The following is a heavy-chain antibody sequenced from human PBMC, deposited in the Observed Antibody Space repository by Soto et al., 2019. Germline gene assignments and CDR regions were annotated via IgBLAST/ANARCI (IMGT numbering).Heavy chain of an antibody. Sequence: PGGSLRLSCAASGFTFSSYAMSWVRQAPGKGLGWVSAISGSGGSTYYADSVKGRFTISRDNSKNTLYLQMNSLRAEDTAVYYCANPYASVFDYWGQGTLVTVSS. CDR2: ISGSGGST. V-gene: IGHV3-23*01. CDR1: GFTFSSYA. J-gene: IGHJ4*02. D-gene: IGHD2-2*01. CDR3: ANPYASVFDY.